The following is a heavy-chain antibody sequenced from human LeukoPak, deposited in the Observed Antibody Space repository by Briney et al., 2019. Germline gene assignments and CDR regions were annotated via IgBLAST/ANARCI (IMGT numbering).Heavy chain of an antibody. CDR3: ARDRTYDFWSGYSQPTGY. Sequence: GGSLRLPCAASGFTFSSYAMHWVRQAPGKGLEWVAVISSDGSNKYYADSVKGRFTISRDNSKNTLYLQMNSLRAEDTAVYYCARDRTYDFWSGYSQPTGYWGQGTLVTVSS. CDR2: ISSDGSNK. V-gene: IGHV3-30-3*01. J-gene: IGHJ4*02. CDR1: GFTFSSYA. D-gene: IGHD3-3*01.